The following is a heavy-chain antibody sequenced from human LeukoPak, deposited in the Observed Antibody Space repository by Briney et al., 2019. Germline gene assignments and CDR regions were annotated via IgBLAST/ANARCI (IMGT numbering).Heavy chain of an antibody. J-gene: IGHJ4*02. V-gene: IGHV3-7*01. CDR2: INQDGSEK. Sequence: GGSLRLSCAASGFTFTSYWMSWVCQAPGKGLEWVANINQDGSEKYYVDSVKGRFTISRDNSKNTLYLQMNSLRAEDTAVYYCAKAYYYDSSGYYYPGYFDYWGQGTLVTVSS. CDR1: GFTFTSYW. CDR3: AKAYYYDSSGYYYPGYFDY. D-gene: IGHD3-22*01.